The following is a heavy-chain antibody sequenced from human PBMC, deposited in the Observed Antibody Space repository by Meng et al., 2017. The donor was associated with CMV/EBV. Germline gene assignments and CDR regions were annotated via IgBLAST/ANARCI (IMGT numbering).Heavy chain of an antibody. Sequence: SVKVSCKASGGTFSSYAISWVRQAPGQGLEWMGWIIPIFGTANYAQKFQGRVTITTDESTSTAYMELSSLRSEDTAVYYCARGNDSSLNGWLGYWGQGTLVTVSS. CDR3: ARGNDSSLNGWLGY. V-gene: IGHV1-69*05. J-gene: IGHJ4*02. CDR1: GGTFSSYA. CDR2: IIPIFGTA. D-gene: IGHD4-11*01.